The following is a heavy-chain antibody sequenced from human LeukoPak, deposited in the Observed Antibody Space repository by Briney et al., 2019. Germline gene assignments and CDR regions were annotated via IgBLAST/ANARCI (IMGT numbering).Heavy chain of an antibody. CDR2: IHYSGST. J-gene: IGHJ4*02. CDR1: GGSISTYY. V-gene: IGHV4-59*08. Sequence: SEILSLTCTVSGGSISTYYWSWIRQPPGKGLEWIGYIHYSGSTNYNPSLKSRVTISVDTSKNLFSLRLTSVTAADTAVYYCARHSQHSRDLGSARNFDYWGQGTLVTVSS. D-gene: IGHD7-27*01. CDR3: ARHSQHSRDLGSARNFDY.